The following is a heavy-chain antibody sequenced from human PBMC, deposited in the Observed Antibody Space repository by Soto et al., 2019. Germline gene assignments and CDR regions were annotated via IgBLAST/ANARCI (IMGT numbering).Heavy chain of an antibody. Sequence: PGGSRRLSWAASGFTFSSDTMNWVRQTPGKALEWVSYISSNSKNIDYADSVKGRFTISRDNGKNSLYLQMNSLRAEDTSLYYCANDISSSNYDYSDYLGQGTLVTVS. V-gene: IGHV3-48*04. CDR2: ISSNSKNI. CDR1: GFTFSSDT. D-gene: IGHD4-4*01. CDR3: ANDISSSNYDYSDY. J-gene: IGHJ4*02.